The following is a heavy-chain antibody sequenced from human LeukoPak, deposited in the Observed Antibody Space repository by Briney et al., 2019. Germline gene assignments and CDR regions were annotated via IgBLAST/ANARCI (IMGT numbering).Heavy chain of an antibody. Sequence: PSETLSLTCTVSGGSISSGDYYWRWFRQPPGKGLEWIGYIYYSGSTYYNPSLKSRVTISVDTSKNQFSLKLSSVTAADTAVYYCARDRRYDFWSGYIRRGDYYYYGMDVWGQGTTVTVSS. CDR1: GGSISSGDYY. D-gene: IGHD3-3*01. CDR3: ARDRRYDFWSGYIRRGDYYYYGMDV. J-gene: IGHJ6*02. V-gene: IGHV4-30-4*01. CDR2: IYYSGST.